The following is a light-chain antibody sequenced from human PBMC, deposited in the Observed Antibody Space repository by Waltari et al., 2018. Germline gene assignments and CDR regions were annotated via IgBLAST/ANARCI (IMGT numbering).Light chain of an antibody. CDR3: QQYNSPWT. CDR1: QNINNW. Sequence: DIQMTQSPSTLSASVGDRVTITCRASQNINNWLAWYQQKPGKAPKLLIYKASALESGVPTRCSGSRSGTEFTLTISSLQPDDFATYYCQQYNSPWTFGQGTKVDIK. CDR2: KAS. V-gene: IGKV1-5*03. J-gene: IGKJ1*01.